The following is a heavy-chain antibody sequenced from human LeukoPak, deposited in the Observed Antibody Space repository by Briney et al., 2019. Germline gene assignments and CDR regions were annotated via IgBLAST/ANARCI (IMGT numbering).Heavy chain of an antibody. CDR3: SPLHY. J-gene: IGHJ4*02. CDR2: ITSLGDNI. Sequence: GGSLRLSCSASGFTFTSYAMHWVRQAPGKGLEYVSAITSLGDNIYYADSVKGRFTISRDNSENTLYLQMSSLRPEDTAVYYCSPLHYWGQGTLVTVSS. V-gene: IGHV3-64D*06. CDR1: GFTFTSYA.